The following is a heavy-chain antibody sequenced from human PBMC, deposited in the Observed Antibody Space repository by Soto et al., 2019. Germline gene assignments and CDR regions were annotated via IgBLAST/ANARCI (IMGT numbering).Heavy chain of an antibody. CDR3: AHYCSRGSCYVHHPFDI. V-gene: IGHV3-48*02. CDR1: GFTFSSYS. CDR2: ISSSSSTI. J-gene: IGHJ3*02. Sequence: EVQLVESGGGLVQPGGSLRLSCAASGFTFSSYSMNWVRQAPGKGLEWVSYISSSSSTIYYADSVKGRFTISRDNAKNSLYLQMNSLRDEDTAVYDCAHYCSRGSCYVHHPFDIWGQGTMVTVSS. D-gene: IGHD2-15*01.